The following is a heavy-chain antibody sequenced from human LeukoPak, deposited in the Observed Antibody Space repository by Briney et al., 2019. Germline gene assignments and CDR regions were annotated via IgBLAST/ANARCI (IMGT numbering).Heavy chain of an antibody. Sequence: SQTLSLTCAISGDSVSSSSAAWNWIRQSPSRGLEWLGRTYYRSKWYNDYAVSVKSRITINPDTSKNQFSLQLNSVTPEDTAVYYCARDHTSIAARPGYDAFDIWGQGTMVTVSS. CDR1: GDSVSSSSAA. J-gene: IGHJ3*02. V-gene: IGHV6-1*01. CDR3: ARDHTSIAARPGYDAFDI. D-gene: IGHD6-6*01. CDR2: TYYRSKWYN.